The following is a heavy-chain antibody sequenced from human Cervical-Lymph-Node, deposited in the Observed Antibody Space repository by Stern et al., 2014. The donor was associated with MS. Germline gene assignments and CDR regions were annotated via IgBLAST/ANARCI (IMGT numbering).Heavy chain of an antibody. CDR3: ARARVGDYARSPHLDS. CDR1: GFTFSHYS. J-gene: IGHJ4*02. V-gene: IGHV3-21*01. Sequence: EVQLVESGGGLVKPGESLRLSCDASGFTFSHYSINWVRQAPGQGLEWISSISTNSPHTYSADSVEGRFTISRDSAKDSVSLHMVSLRAEDTAVYYCARARVGDYARSPHLDSWGQGTLVTVSS. CDR2: ISTNSPHT. D-gene: IGHD4-17*01.